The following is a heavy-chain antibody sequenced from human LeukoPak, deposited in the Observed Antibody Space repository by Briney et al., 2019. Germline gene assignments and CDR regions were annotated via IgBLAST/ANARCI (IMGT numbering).Heavy chain of an antibody. D-gene: IGHD6-19*01. CDR3: ARLRVAVAGFDY. Sequence: SETLSLTCTVSGGSISSYYWSWIRQPPGKGLEWIGGIYYSGSTNYNPSLKSRVTISVDTSKNQFSLKLSSVTAADTAVYYCARLRVAVAGFDYWGQGTLVTVSS. J-gene: IGHJ4*02. V-gene: IGHV4-59*01. CDR2: IYYSGST. CDR1: GGSISSYY.